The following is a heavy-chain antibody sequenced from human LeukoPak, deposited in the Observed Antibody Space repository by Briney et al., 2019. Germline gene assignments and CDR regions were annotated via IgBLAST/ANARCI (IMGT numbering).Heavy chain of an antibody. J-gene: IGHJ4*02. D-gene: IGHD3-10*01. CDR1: GFTVSSNY. Sequence: PGGSLRLYCAASGFTVSSNYMSWVRQAPGKGLEWVAVIWYDGSNKYYADSVKGRFTISRDNSKNTLYLQMNSLRAEDTAVYYCAKDHLQGSYYLDYWGQGTLVTVSS. CDR3: AKDHLQGSYYLDY. CDR2: IWYDGSNK. V-gene: IGHV3-33*06.